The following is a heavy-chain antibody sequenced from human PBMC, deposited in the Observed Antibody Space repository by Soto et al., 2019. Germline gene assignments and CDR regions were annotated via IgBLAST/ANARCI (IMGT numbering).Heavy chain of an antibody. D-gene: IGHD2-2*01. CDR2: IYTSGST. J-gene: IGHJ4*02. CDR3: ARQRIPVAAAPAVDY. Sequence: SETLSLTCTGSGGSISSYYWSWIRQPAGKGLEGIGRIYTSGSTYYNPSLKSRVTISVDTSKNQFSLKLSSVTAADTAVYYCARQRIPVAAAPAVDYWGQGTLVTVSS. CDR1: GGSISSYY. V-gene: IGHV4-4*07.